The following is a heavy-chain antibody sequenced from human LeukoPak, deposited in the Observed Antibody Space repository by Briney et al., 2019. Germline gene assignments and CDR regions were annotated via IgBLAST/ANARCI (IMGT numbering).Heavy chain of an antibody. J-gene: IGHJ4*02. CDR3: AKLLTPYGSGSYNFDY. CDR1: GFTFDDYA. V-gene: IGHV3-43*02. D-gene: IGHD3-10*01. CDR2: ISGDGGST. Sequence: GGSLRLSCAASGFTFDDYAMHWVRQAPGKGLEWVSLISGDGGSTYYADSVKGRFTISRDNSKNSLYLQMNGLRTEDTALYYCAKLLTPYGSGSYNFDYWGQGTLVTVSS.